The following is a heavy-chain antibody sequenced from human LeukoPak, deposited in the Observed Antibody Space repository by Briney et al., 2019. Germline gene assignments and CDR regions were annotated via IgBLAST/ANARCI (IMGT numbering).Heavy chain of an antibody. V-gene: IGHV4-38-2*02. CDR3: ATSNSGYYYYYMDV. CDR2: IYYSGST. D-gene: IGHD4-11*01. J-gene: IGHJ6*03. CDR1: GYSINSGHY. Sequence: SETLSLTCTVSGYSINSGHYWGWIRQPPGKGLEWIGSIYYSGSTYYNPSLKSRVTISVDTSKNQFSLKLSSVTAADTAVYYCATSNSGYYYYYMDVWGKGTTVTVSS.